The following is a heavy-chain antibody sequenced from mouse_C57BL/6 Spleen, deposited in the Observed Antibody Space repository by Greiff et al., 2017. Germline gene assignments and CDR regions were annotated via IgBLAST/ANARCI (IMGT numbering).Heavy chain of an antibody. CDR2: IWSGGST. V-gene: IGHV2-2*01. CDR3: ARNRDYGSSSWYFDV. J-gene: IGHJ1*03. Sequence: VMLVESGPGLVQPSQSLSITCTVSGFSLTSYGVHWVRQSPGKGLEWLGVIWSGGSTDYNAAFISRLSISKDNSKSQVFFKMNSLQADDTAIYYCARNRDYGSSSWYFDVWGTGTTVTVSS. CDR1: GFSLTSYG. D-gene: IGHD1-1*01.